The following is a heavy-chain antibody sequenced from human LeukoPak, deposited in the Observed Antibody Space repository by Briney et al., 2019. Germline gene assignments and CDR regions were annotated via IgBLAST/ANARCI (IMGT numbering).Heavy chain of an antibody. D-gene: IGHD3-10*01. CDR3: ARDGYSGSGSYYRRYFDY. CDR2: ISPNSGGT. V-gene: IGHV1-2*02. CDR1: GYTFTGYY. Sequence: ASVKVSCKASGYTFTGYYMHWVRQAPGQGLEWMGWISPNSGGTHYAQNFQGRVTMTRDTSISTAYMDLSSLRSDDTAVYYCARDGYSGSGSYYRRYFDYWGRGTLVTVSS. J-gene: IGHJ4*02.